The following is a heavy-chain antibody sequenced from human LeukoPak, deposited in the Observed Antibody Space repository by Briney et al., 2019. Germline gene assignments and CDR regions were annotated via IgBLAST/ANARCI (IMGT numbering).Heavy chain of an antibody. CDR1: GFTFSSYG. Sequence: GGSLRLSCAASGFTFSSYGMHWVRQAPGKGLEWVAFIRYDGSNKYYADSVKGRFTISRDNSKNTLYLQMNSLRAEDTAVYYCAKQRKASYNWFDPWGQGTLVTVSS. CDR2: IRYDGSNK. J-gene: IGHJ5*02. D-gene: IGHD6-25*01. V-gene: IGHV3-30*02. CDR3: AKQRKASYNWFDP.